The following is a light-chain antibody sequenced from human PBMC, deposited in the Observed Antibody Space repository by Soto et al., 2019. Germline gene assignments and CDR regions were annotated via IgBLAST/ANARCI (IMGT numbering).Light chain of an antibody. V-gene: IGKV1-9*01. CDR3: QQLKKYPLT. CDR2: DAA. Sequence: IQLTQSPSSLSASVGDRVTITCRASQGISSYLGWYQQKPGKAPKLLIYDAATLQSGVPSSFSGSGSGTDFTLTITSLEPEDFATYYCQQLKKYPLTFGGGTKVEIK. J-gene: IGKJ4*01. CDR1: QGISSY.